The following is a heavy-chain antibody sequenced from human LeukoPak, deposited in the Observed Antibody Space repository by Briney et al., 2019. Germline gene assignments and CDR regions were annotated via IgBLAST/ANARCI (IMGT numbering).Heavy chain of an antibody. D-gene: IGHD2/OR15-2a*01. V-gene: IGHV4-38-2*02. CDR2: IYHSGST. CDR1: GGSISSGYY. J-gene: IGHJ4*02. CDR3: ARRFGIGAFDY. Sequence: SQTLSLTCTVSGGSISSGYYWGWIRQPPGKGLEWIGSIYHSGSTYYNPSLKSRVTISVDTSKNQFSLKLSSVTAADTAEYYCARRFGIGAFDYWGQGTLVTVSS.